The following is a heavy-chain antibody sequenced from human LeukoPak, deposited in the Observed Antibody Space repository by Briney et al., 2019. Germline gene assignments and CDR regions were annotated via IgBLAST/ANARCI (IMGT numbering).Heavy chain of an antibody. CDR1: GSSISSYY. V-gene: IGHV4-59*01. CDR2: VYYSGST. D-gene: IGHD2-2*01. Sequence: PSETLSLTCTVSGSSISSYYWSWIRQPPGKGLEWIGYVYYSGSTNYNPSLKSRVTISVDTSKKQFSLKLNSVTAADTAVYYCARGVVVPTAGGLGWFDPWGQGTLVTVSS. CDR3: ARGVVVPTAGGLGWFDP. J-gene: IGHJ5*02.